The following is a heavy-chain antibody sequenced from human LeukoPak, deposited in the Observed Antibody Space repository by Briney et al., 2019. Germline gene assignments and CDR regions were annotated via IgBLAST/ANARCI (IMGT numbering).Heavy chain of an antibody. CDR1: GYTFINYG. V-gene: IGHV1-18*01. CDR3: ARDRSSSDY. J-gene: IGHJ4*02. Sequence: ASVKVSCKASGYTFINYGISWVRQAPGQGLEWMGWISAYNGNTDYAQNFQGRVTTTTDTSTSTVYMELTSLRFDDTAVYYCARDRSSSDYWGQGTLITVSS. CDR2: ISAYNGNT. D-gene: IGHD6-13*01.